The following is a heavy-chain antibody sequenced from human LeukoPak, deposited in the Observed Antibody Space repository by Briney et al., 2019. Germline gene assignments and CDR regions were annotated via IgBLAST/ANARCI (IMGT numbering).Heavy chain of an antibody. Sequence: GGSLRLSCAASGFTFSSYSMNWVRQAPGKGLEWVSSISSSSSYIYYADSVKGRFTISRDNAKNSLYLQMNSLRAEDTAVYYCARIASTNPYYYGMDIWGQGTTVTVSS. D-gene: IGHD6-13*01. CDR3: ARIASTNPYYYGMDI. J-gene: IGHJ6*02. CDR2: ISSSSSYI. CDR1: GFTFSSYS. V-gene: IGHV3-21*01.